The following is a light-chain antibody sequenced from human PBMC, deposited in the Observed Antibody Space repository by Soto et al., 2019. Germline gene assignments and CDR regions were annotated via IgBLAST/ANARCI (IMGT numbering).Light chain of an antibody. CDR3: SSYASSGTLYV. CDR1: SSDIGGSKY. V-gene: IGLV2-14*01. CDR2: EVT. J-gene: IGLJ1*01. Sequence: QSALTQPASLSGSPGQSITISCTGTSSDIGGSKYVSWYQQHPGKAPKLMIYEVTYRPSGVSDRFSGSKSGNTASLTVSALQAEDEADYYSSSYASSGTLYVFGTGTKLTVL.